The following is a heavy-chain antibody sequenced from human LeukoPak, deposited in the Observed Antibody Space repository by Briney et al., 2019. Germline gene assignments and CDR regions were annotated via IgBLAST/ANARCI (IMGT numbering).Heavy chain of an antibody. J-gene: IGHJ4*02. Sequence: SETLSLTCAVYGGSFRGYYWSWIRQPPGKGLEWIGEINHSGSTNYNPSLKSRLTTSVDTSTNQFTLKLSSVTAADTAVYYCARVRVSGSYLYYFDYWGQGTLVTVSS. CDR2: INHSGST. CDR1: GGSFRGYY. V-gene: IGHV4-34*01. D-gene: IGHD1-26*01. CDR3: ARVRVSGSYLYYFDY.